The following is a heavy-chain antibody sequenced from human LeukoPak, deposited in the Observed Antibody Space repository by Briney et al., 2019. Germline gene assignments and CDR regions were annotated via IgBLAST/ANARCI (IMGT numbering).Heavy chain of an antibody. V-gene: IGHV4-4*07. CDR1: GGSISSHY. D-gene: IGHD1-7*01. CDR2: IYSSGST. Sequence: PSETLSLTCTVSGGSISSHYWSWIRQPAGKGLEWIGRIYSSGSTNYNPSLKSRVTMSVDTSKNQFSLKLSSVTAADTAVYYCASWNSDYSFDYWGQGTLVTVSS. J-gene: IGHJ4*02. CDR3: ASWNSDYSFDY.